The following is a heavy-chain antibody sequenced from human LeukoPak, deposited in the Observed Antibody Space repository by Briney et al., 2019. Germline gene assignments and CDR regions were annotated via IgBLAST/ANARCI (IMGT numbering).Heavy chain of an antibody. Sequence: GGSLRLSCPASGFTFSSYAMSWVRQAPGKGLEWVSAISGSGGSTYYADSGKGRFTISRDNSKNTLYLQMNSLRAEDTAVYYCAKGAYSYPSYMDVWGKGTTVTVSS. CDR2: ISGSGGST. J-gene: IGHJ6*03. CDR1: GFTFSSYA. V-gene: IGHV3-23*01. CDR3: AKGAYSYPSYMDV. D-gene: IGHD5-18*01.